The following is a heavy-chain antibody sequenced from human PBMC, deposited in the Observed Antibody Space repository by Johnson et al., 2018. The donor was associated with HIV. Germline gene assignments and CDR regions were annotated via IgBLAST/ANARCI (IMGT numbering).Heavy chain of an antibody. D-gene: IGHD2-15*01. J-gene: IGHJ3*02. CDR3: AKDQYGSSYDI. V-gene: IGHV3-30*02. Sequence: SGFTFSSYGMHWVHQAPGKGLEWVAFIRYDGSNKYYADSLKGRFTISRDNSKNMLYLQMNSLRAEDTAVYYCAKDQYGSSYDIWGQGTMVTVSS. CDR1: GFTFSSYG. CDR2: IRYDGSNK.